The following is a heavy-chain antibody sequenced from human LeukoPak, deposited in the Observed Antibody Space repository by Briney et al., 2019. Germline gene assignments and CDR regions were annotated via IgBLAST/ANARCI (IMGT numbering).Heavy chain of an antibody. CDR1: GLITDDYA. Sequence: GGSLRLSCAAPGLITDDYAIHWVRQAPGKGLEWVSLISGDGGSAFYADSVRGRFTISRDNSKNTLFLQMNSLRAEDTAVYYCAKAYGYCSSTSCSHEEFDYWGQGTLVTVSS. V-gene: IGHV3-43*02. D-gene: IGHD2-2*01. CDR2: ISGDGGSA. J-gene: IGHJ4*02. CDR3: AKAYGYCSSTSCSHEEFDY.